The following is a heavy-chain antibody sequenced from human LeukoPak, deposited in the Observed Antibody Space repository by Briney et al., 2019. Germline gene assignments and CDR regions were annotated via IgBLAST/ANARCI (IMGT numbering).Heavy chain of an antibody. CDR2: MYFSGTT. J-gene: IGHJ3*02. Sequence: PSETLSLTCSVSGVPISSRSYYWGWIRQPPGKGLEWIGSMYFSGTTYYNPALKSRVTMSVHTTENHLSLKLTSVTATDTAVYYCARHLRFGSSALPRDVFDIWGRGTVVSVSS. V-gene: IGHV4-39*01. CDR3: ARHLRFGSSALPRDVFDI. CDR1: GVPISSRSYY. D-gene: IGHD1-26*01.